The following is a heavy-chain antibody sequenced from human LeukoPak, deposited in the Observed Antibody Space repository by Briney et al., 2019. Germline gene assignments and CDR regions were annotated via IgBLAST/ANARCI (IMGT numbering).Heavy chain of an antibody. Sequence: GGSLRLSCAASGFTFSSHAMSWVRQAPGKGLEWVSAISGSGGSTYYADSVKGRFTISRDNSKNTLYLQMNSLRAEDTAVYYCAKKSMGDYGMDVWGQGTTVTVSS. V-gene: IGHV3-23*01. CDR2: ISGSGGST. D-gene: IGHD2/OR15-2a*01. J-gene: IGHJ6*02. CDR1: GFTFSSHA. CDR3: AKKSMGDYGMDV.